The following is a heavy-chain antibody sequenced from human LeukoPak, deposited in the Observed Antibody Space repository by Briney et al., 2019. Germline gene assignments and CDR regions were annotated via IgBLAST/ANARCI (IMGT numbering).Heavy chain of an antibody. Sequence: GGSLRLSCAASGFTFSSYSMNWVRQAPGKGLEWVSSISSSSSYIYYADSVKGRFTISRDNAKNSLYLQMNSLRAEDTAVYYCARAIVGYASYYYYYMDVWGKGTTVTVSS. CDR3: ARAIVGYASYYYYYMDV. CDR2: ISSSSSYI. J-gene: IGHJ6*03. V-gene: IGHV3-21*01. CDR1: GFTFSSYS. D-gene: IGHD2-8*02.